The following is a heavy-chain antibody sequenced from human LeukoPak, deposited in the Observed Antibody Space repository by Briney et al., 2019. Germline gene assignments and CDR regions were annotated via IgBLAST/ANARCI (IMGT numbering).Heavy chain of an antibody. CDR3: AKDPTGYYYDSSGYYGGY. D-gene: IGHD3-22*01. J-gene: IGHJ4*02. Sequence: GRFTISRDKSKNTLYLQMNSLRAEDTAVYYCAKDPTGYYYDSSGYYGGYWGQGTLVTVSS. V-gene: IGHV3-30*02.